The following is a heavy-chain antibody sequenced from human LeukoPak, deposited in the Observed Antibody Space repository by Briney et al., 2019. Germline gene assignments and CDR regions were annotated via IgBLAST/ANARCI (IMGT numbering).Heavy chain of an antibody. CDR2: ISSSSSYI. Sequence: PGGSLRLSCAASGFTFSGYSMNWVRQAPGKGLEWVSSISSSSSYIYYADSVKGRFTISRDNAKNSLYLQMNSLRAEDTAVYYCARSMEYYDILTGYPSGYYFDYWGQGTLVTVSS. D-gene: IGHD3-9*01. J-gene: IGHJ4*02. CDR1: GFTFSGYS. CDR3: ARSMEYYDILTGYPSGYYFDY. V-gene: IGHV3-21*01.